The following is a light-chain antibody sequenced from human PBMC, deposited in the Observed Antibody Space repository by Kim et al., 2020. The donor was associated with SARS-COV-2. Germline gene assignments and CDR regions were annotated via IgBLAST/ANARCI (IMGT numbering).Light chain of an antibody. CDR3: QVWVGHIDKYV. J-gene: IGLJ1*01. CDR1: NIGDTP. Sequence: SYELTQPPSVSVAPGKTAMITCGGNNIGDTPVHWYQQKPGQAPVLVISHDDDRPSGIPERFSGSKAENTATLTVSRVEAGDEADYYCQVWVGHIDKYVFG. V-gene: IGLV3-21*04. CDR2: HDD.